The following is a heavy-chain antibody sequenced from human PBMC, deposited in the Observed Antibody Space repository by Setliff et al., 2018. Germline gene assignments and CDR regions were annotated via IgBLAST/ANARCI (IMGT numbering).Heavy chain of an antibody. CDR1: GFTFSSYA. CDR2: ISYDGSNK. CDR3: ASTPVDLYYYDSSGYYLVY. J-gene: IGHJ4*02. D-gene: IGHD3-22*01. V-gene: IGHV3-30*04. Sequence: PGGSLRLSCAASGFTFSSYAMHWVRQAPGKGLEWVAVISYDGSNKYYADSVKGRFTISRDNSKNTLYLQMNSLRAEDTAVYYCASTPVDLYYYDSSGYYLVYWGQGTQVTVSS.